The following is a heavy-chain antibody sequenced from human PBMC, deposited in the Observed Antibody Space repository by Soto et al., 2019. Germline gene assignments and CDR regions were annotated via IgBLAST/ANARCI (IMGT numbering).Heavy chain of an antibody. CDR1: GYTFTGYY. Sequence: ASVKVSCKASGYTFTGYYMHWVRQAPGQGLEWMGWINPNSGGTNYAQKFQGWVTMTRDTSISTAYMELSRLRSDDTAVYYCARAGDVYSSSGFYWFDPWGQGTLVTVSS. CDR2: INPNSGGT. J-gene: IGHJ5*02. D-gene: IGHD6-13*01. V-gene: IGHV1-2*04. CDR3: ARAGDVYSSSGFYWFDP.